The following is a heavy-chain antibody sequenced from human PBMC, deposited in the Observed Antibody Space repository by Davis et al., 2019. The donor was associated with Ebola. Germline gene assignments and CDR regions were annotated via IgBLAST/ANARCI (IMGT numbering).Heavy chain of an antibody. Sequence: GESLKISCAASGFSFSTYGMHWVRQAPGKGLEWVAAIFFDGSEEYYADSLKGRFTISRDNFKTTLYVQMNSLNSEDTAVYYCAKDRGGVGGVGYVLDVWGQGTTVTVSS. CDR3: AKDRGGVGGVGYVLDV. J-gene: IGHJ6*02. CDR1: GFSFSTYG. CDR2: IFFDGSEE. D-gene: IGHD3-16*01. V-gene: IGHV3-30*18.